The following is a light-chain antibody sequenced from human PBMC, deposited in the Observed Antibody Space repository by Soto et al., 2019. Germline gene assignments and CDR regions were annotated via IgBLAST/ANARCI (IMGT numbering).Light chain of an antibody. CDR1: QPINIY. CDR2: AAS. J-gene: IGKJ4*01. Sequence: DIQMTQSPSSLSASVGDRVTITCRTSQPINIYLNWYQHKPGKAPKLLINAASSLQSGVPSRFSGSGSGADFTLTISSLQPEDFATYYCQQSYSAPTFGGGTKVEIK. V-gene: IGKV1-39*01. CDR3: QQSYSAPT.